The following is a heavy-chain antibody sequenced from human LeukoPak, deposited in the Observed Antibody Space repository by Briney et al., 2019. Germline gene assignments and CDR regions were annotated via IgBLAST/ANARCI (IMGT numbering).Heavy chain of an antibody. CDR2: INSDGSST. CDR1: GFTFSSYW. D-gene: IGHD3-10*01. V-gene: IGHV3-74*01. Sequence: GGSLRLSCAASGFTFSSYWMHWVRQAPGKGLVWVSRINSDGSSTSYADSVKGRFTISRDNAKNTLYLQMNSLRVEDTAVYYCARDRDGISMVRDRTYYYMDVWGKGTTVTVSS. CDR3: ARDRDGISMVRDRTYYYMDV. J-gene: IGHJ6*03.